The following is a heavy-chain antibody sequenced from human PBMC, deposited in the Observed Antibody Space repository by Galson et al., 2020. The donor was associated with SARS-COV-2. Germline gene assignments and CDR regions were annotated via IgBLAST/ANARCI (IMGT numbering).Heavy chain of an antibody. J-gene: IGHJ6*03. Sequence: GGYLRLYCAASGFSVSSSYMSWVRQAPGKGLEWVSAIYSDGSTYYADSVRGRFSISRDNSKNTLYLQMNSLRAEDTAVYYCARDEWGGDTAKLKYYYYYRDVWGKGTAVTVSS. CDR1: GFSVSSSY. CDR3: ARDEWGGDTAKLKYYYYYRDV. V-gene: IGHV3-53*01. CDR2: IYSDGST. D-gene: IGHD4-17*01.